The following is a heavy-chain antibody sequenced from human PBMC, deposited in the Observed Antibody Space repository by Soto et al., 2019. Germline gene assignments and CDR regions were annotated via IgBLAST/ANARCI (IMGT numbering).Heavy chain of an antibody. Sequence: ASVKVSCKASGYTFTSYDINWVRQATGQGLEWMGWMNPNSGNTGYAQKFQGRVTMTRDTSTSTVYMELSSLRSEDTAVYYCARDESSSWQNPLNWFDPWGQGTLVTVSS. D-gene: IGHD6-13*01. CDR1: GYTFTSYD. V-gene: IGHV1-8*01. CDR3: ARDESSSWQNPLNWFDP. CDR2: MNPNSGNT. J-gene: IGHJ5*02.